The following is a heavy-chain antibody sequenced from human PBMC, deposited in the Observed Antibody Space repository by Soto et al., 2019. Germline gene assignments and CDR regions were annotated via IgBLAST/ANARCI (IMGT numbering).Heavy chain of an antibody. CDR1: GFTFSSYS. V-gene: IGHV3-48*02. D-gene: IGHD2-8*01. J-gene: IGHJ5*02. CDR2: ISIGSTTI. Sequence: EVQVVESGGGLVQPGGSLRLSCEASGFTFSSYSMNWVRQAPGKRLEWVSYISIGSTTIFYADSVKGRFTISRDNAKNSLYLQMNSLRDEDTAVYYCARDNGMAGSFDPWGQGTLVTVSS. CDR3: ARDNGMAGSFDP.